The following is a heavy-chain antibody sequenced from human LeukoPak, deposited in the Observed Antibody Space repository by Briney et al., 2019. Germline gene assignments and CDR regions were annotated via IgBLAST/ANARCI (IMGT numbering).Heavy chain of an antibody. V-gene: IGHV3-7*03. CDR2: IKQDGSEK. J-gene: IGHJ4*02. Sequence: GGSLRLSCAASGFTFSNYWMSWVRQAPGKGLEWVANIKQDGSEKYYVGSVKGRFTISRDNAKNSLYLQMNSLRAEDTAVYYCATISNLFYDSSGFSDVDYWGQGTLVTVSS. CDR1: GFTFSNYW. CDR3: ATISNLFYDSSGFSDVDY. D-gene: IGHD3-22*01.